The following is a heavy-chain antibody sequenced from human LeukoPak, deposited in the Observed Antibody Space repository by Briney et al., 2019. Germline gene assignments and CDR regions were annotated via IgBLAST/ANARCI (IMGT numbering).Heavy chain of an antibody. CDR2: MNPNSGNT. Sequence: ASVKVSCKASGYTFTSYDINWVRQATGQGLEWMGWMNPNSGNTGYAQKFQGRVTMSRNTSISTAYMELSSLRSEDTAVYYCARGWSSGGWSIYYGMDAWGQGTTVTVSS. D-gene: IGHD6-19*01. CDR1: GYTFTSYD. J-gene: IGHJ6*02. CDR3: ARGWSSGGWSIYYGMDA. V-gene: IGHV1-8*01.